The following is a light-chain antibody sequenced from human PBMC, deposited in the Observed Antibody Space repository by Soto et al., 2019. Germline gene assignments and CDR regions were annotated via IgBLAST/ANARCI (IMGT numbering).Light chain of an antibody. CDR2: AAS. Sequence: DIQMTQSPSSLSASVGDEVTITSRASQTIMTYLNWYQLKPGKTPRILIYAASSLQSGVPSRFSGSGSGTDCTLTISSLQPEDFSTYSCQQSYNYPQTFGRGTKVDIK. CDR3: QQSYNYPQT. J-gene: IGKJ1*01. V-gene: IGKV1-39*01. CDR1: QTIMTY.